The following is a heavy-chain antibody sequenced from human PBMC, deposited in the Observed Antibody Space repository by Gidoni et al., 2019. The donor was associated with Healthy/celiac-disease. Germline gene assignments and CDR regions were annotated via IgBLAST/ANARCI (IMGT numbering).Heavy chain of an antibody. J-gene: IGHJ6*03. Sequence: QVQLQESGPGLVKPSETLSLTCTVSGGSISSYYWSWIRQPPGKGLEWIGYIYYSGSTTYNPSLKSRVTISVDTSKNQFSLKLSSVTAADTAVYYCAGTSLTGYYPPDLLRYYYYYMDVWGKGTTVTVSS. CDR3: AGTSLTGYYPPDLLRYYYYYMDV. D-gene: IGHD3-9*01. V-gene: IGHV4-59*01. CDR1: GGSISSYY. CDR2: IYYSGST.